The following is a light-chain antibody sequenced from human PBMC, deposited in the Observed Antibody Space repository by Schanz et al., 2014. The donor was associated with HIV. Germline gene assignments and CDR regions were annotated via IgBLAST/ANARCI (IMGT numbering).Light chain of an antibody. J-gene: IGLJ2*01. CDR2: EVN. Sequence: QSALTQPPSASGSPGQSVTISCTGTSSDVGGYNYVSWYQPHPGKAPKLLISEVNKRPSGVPDRFSGSKSGNTASLTVSGLQAEDEADYYCSSYEGIHNWVFGGGTKLTVL. CDR1: SSDVGGYNY. CDR3: SSYEGIHNWV. V-gene: IGLV2-8*01.